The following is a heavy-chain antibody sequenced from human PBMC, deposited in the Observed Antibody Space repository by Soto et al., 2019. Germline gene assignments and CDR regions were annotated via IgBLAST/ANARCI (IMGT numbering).Heavy chain of an antibody. V-gene: IGHV2-5*02. Sequence: QITLKESGPTLVKPTQTLTLTCTFSGFSFSIHGVAVGWIRQPPGQALEWLALIYWDDDQRYNPSLKNRLTITKDTARNQVVLTMTNMDPVDTATYYCAHKRDVSRGFKSWGQGTLVTVSS. CDR1: GFSFSIHGVA. CDR3: AHKRDVSRGFKS. J-gene: IGHJ5*01. CDR2: IYWDDDQ.